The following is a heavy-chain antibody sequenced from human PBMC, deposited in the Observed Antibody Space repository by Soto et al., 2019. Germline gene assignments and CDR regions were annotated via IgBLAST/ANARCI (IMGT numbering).Heavy chain of an antibody. Sequence: XSVKVSCNASGSTFSYYYIHLVRQAPGQGLECMGWINPNSGGTKYAPKFQGGVTMTRDTSITTAYMELSRLRSGDTAVYYCAREQATAKPEGVDVWGQGTLVTVSS. J-gene: IGHJ4*02. V-gene: IGHV1-2*02. CDR2: INPNSGGT. D-gene: IGHD1-1*01. CDR3: AREQATAKPEGVDV. CDR1: GSTFSYYY.